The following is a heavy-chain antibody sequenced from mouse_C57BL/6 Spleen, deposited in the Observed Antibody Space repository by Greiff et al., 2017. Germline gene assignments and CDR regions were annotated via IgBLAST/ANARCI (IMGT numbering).Heavy chain of an antibody. J-gene: IGHJ2*01. CDR2: ISDGGSYT. D-gene: IGHD1-1*01. Sequence: EVKVVESGGGLVKPGGSLKLSCAASGFTFSSYAMSWVRQTPEKRLEWVATISDGGSYTYYPDNVKGRFTISRDNAKNNLYLQMSHLKSEDTAMYDCARDDYGSRGNYFDYWGQGTTLTVSS. CDR3: ARDDYGSRGNYFDY. CDR1: GFTFSSYA. V-gene: IGHV5-4*01.